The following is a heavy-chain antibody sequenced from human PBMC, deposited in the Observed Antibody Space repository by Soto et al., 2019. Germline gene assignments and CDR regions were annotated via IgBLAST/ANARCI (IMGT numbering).Heavy chain of an antibody. CDR2: INTNTGNP. V-gene: IGHV7-4-1*01. Sequence: QVQLVQSGSELKKPGASVKVSCKASGYTFTSYAMNWVRQAPGQGLEWMGWINTNTGNPTYAQGFTGRFVFSLDTXVXTXYLQICSLKAEDTAVYYCAREIVPAAMLYYSSGMDVWGQGTTVTVSS. D-gene: IGHD2-2*01. CDR1: GYTFTSYA. J-gene: IGHJ6*02. CDR3: AREIVPAAMLYYSSGMDV.